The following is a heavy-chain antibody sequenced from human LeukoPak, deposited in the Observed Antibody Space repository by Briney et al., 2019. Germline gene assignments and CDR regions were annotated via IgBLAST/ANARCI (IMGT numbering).Heavy chain of an antibody. V-gene: IGHV4-59*01. CDR3: ARGVVAAYYYYGMDV. Sequence: SETPSLTCTVSGGSISSYYWSWIRQPPGKGLEWIGYIYYSGSTNYNPSLKSRVTISVDTSKNQFSLKLSSVTAADTAVYYCARGVVAAYYYYGMDVWGQGTTVTVSS. D-gene: IGHD2-15*01. CDR2: IYYSGST. CDR1: GGSISSYY. J-gene: IGHJ6*02.